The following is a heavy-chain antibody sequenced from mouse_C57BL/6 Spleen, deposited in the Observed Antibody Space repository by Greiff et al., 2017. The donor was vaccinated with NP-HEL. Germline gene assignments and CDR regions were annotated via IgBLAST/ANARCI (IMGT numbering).Heavy chain of an antibody. Sequence: EVQLVESGPGLVKPSQSLSLTCSVTGYSITSGYYWNWIRQFPGNKLEWMGYISYDGSNNYNPSLKNRISITRDTSKNQFFLKLNSVTTEDTATYYCARDGHYGPYYYAMDYWGQGTSVTVSS. D-gene: IGHD1-2*01. CDR2: ISYDGSN. CDR1: GYSITSGYY. J-gene: IGHJ4*01. CDR3: ARDGHYGPYYYAMDY. V-gene: IGHV3-6*01.